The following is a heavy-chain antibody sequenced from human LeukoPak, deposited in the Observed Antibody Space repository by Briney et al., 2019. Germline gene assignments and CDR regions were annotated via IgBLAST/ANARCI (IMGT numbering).Heavy chain of an antibody. CDR3: AKPHFDS. Sequence: GGSLRLSCAASGFTFSSYGMHWVRQAPGKGLEWVAVISYDGSNKYYADSVKGRFTISRDNSKNTLYLQMNSLRAEDTAVYYCAKPHFDSWGQGTLVTVSS. J-gene: IGHJ4*02. V-gene: IGHV3-30*18. CDR1: GFTFSSYG. CDR2: ISYDGSNK.